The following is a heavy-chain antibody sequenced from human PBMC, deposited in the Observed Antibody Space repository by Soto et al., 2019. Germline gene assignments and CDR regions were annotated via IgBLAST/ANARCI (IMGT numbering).Heavy chain of an antibody. J-gene: IGHJ4*02. CDR1: GFTFSSYA. V-gene: IGHV3-30-3*01. CDR3: ARDGSVRSSSSWYSWRFDY. D-gene: IGHD6-13*01. Sequence: GGSLRLSCAASGFTFSSYAMHWVRQAPGKGLEWVAVISYDGSNKYYADSVKGRFTISRDNSKNTLYLQMNSLRAEDTAVYYCARDGSVRSSSSWYSWRFDYWGQGTLVTVSS. CDR2: ISYDGSNK.